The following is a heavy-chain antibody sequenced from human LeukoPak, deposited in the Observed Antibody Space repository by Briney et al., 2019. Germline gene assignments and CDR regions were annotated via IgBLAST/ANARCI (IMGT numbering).Heavy chain of an antibody. V-gene: IGHV4-59*01. CDR2: IYYSGST. J-gene: IGHJ4*02. Sequence: PSETLSLTCTVSGGSISSYYWSWIRQPPGKGLEWIGYIYYSGSTNYNPSLKSRVTISVDTSKNQFSLKLSSVTAADTAVYYCAARGYGIERGNYFDYWGQGTLVTVSS. CDR1: GGSISSYY. D-gene: IGHD5-18*01. CDR3: AARGYGIERGNYFDY.